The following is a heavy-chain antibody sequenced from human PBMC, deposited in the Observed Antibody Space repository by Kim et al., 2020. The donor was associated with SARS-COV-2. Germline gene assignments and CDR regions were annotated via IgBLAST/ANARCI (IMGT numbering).Heavy chain of an antibody. CDR1: GGSISSSSYY. V-gene: IGHV4-39*01. CDR2: IYYSGST. Sequence: SETLSLTCTVSGGSISSSSYYWGWIRQPPGKGLEWIGSIYYSGSTYYNPSLKSRVTISVDTSKNQFSLKLSSVTAADTAVYYCASQPIHYDFWSGYYKISGTWFDPWGQGTLVTVSS. D-gene: IGHD3-3*01. CDR3: ASQPIHYDFWSGYYKISGTWFDP. J-gene: IGHJ5*02.